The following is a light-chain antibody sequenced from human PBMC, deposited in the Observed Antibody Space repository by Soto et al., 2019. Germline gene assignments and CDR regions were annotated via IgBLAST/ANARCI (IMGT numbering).Light chain of an antibody. CDR2: EVS. CDR3: SSYTTTSALV. V-gene: IGLV2-14*01. J-gene: IGLJ2*01. CDR1: SSDVGGYDY. Sequence: QSALTQPASVSGSPGQSVTISCTGTSSDVGGYDYVSWYQHHPGKAPKLIIYEVSKRPSGVSHRFSGSKSGNTASLTISGLQTEDEADYYCSSYTTTSALVFGGGTKVTVL.